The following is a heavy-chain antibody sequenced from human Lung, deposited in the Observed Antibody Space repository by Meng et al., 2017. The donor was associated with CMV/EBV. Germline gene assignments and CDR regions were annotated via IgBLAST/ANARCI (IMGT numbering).Heavy chain of an antibody. Sequence: GSLRLSCTVSGDSIGRFYWTWVRQSPGKGLEWIGYVSYSGSTNYNPSFESRVFMSVDSSTHHFSLYLTSVTAADTAVYFCARARHFDVWSGLLDHWGQGARVTGAS. CDR3: ARARHFDVWSGLLDH. V-gene: IGHV4-59*01. D-gene: IGHD3-3*01. CDR1: GDSIGRFY. J-gene: IGHJ4*02. CDR2: VSYSGST.